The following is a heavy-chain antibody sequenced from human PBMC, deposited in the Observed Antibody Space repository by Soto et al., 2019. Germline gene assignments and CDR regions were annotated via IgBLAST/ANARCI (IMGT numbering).Heavy chain of an antibody. V-gene: IGHV4-34*01. CDR1: GVSFSGYY. Sequence: QVQLQQWGAGLLKPSETLSLTCAVYGVSFSGYYWGWIRQPPGKGLEWIGEIKHSGSTNYNPSLKRRVTISSATSKTHFSLKLSSVTAADTAVYYCARGLWSGYRTKIHYYYYGMDVWGQGTTVTVSS. CDR3: ARGLWSGYRTKIHYYYYGMDV. D-gene: IGHD3-3*01. CDR2: IKHSGST. J-gene: IGHJ6*02.